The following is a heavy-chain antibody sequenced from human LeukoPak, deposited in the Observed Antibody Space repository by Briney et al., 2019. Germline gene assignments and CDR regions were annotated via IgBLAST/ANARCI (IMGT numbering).Heavy chain of an antibody. J-gene: IGHJ4*02. Sequence: GRSLRLSCAASGFTFSSYGMHWVSQAPGKGLGWEAAVWYDGSIKYYADSVKGRFTTARDNSKNTLYLQMNSLRAEDTAVYYCVRELGLAYGSNFDYWGQGTLVTVSS. CDR1: GFTFSSYG. V-gene: IGHV3-33*01. D-gene: IGHD2-15*01. CDR2: VWYDGSIK. CDR3: VRELGLAYGSNFDY.